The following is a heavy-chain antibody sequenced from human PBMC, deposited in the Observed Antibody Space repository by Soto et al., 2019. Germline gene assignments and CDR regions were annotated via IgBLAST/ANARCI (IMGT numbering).Heavy chain of an antibody. J-gene: IGHJ6*02. D-gene: IGHD3-22*01. CDR3: ARGAERHTMIVVVIRGRGMDV. Sequence: SETLSLTCAVYGGSFSGYYWSWSRQPPGKGLEWIGEINHSGSTNYNPSLKSRVTISVDTSKNQFSLKLSSVTAADTAVYYCARGAERHTMIVVVIRGRGMDVWGQGTTVTVS. CDR1: GGSFSGYY. V-gene: IGHV4-34*01. CDR2: INHSGST.